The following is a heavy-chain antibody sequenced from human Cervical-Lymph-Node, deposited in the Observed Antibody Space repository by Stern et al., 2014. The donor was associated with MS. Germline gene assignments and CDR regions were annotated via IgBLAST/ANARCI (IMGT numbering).Heavy chain of an antibody. Sequence: QITLKESGPTLVKPTQTLTLTCTFSGFSLTTSGVGVGWIRQPPGEALEWLGVIYWDDEKRYSPSLRNRLSILKEPYDKPVVIAMANMDPVDTSTYYSAHAGDILYEPRGQFDYWGQGTLVTVSS. CDR3: AHAGDILYEPRGQFDY. J-gene: IGHJ4*02. V-gene: IGHV2-5*02. CDR1: GFSLTTSGVG. CDR2: IYWDDEK. D-gene: IGHD3-10*01.